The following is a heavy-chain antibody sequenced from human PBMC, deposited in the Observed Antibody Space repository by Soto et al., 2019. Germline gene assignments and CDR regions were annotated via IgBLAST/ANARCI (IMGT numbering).Heavy chain of an antibody. CDR1: GFTFSSFA. CDR3: AKSALESGSYGNFDY. Sequence: GGSLRLSCAASGFTFSSFAMSWVRQAPGKGLEWVSAISGRGGSTYYADSVKGRFTISRDNSKNTLFLQMNSLRAEDTAVYYCAKSALESGSYGNFDYWGQGTLVTVSS. V-gene: IGHV3-23*01. CDR2: ISGRGGST. J-gene: IGHJ4*02. D-gene: IGHD1-26*01.